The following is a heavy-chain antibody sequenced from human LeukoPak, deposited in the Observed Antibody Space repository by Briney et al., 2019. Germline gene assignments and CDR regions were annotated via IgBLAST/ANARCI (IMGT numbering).Heavy chain of an antibody. Sequence: PGGSLRLSCAASGFTFSSYAMSWVRQAPGKGLEWVSAISGSGGSTYYADSVKGRFTISRDNSKNTLYLQMNSLRAEDTAVYYCAILPYSSGWNYFDYWGQGTLVTVSS. V-gene: IGHV3-23*01. CDR3: AILPYSSGWNYFDY. J-gene: IGHJ4*02. CDR1: GFTFSSYA. D-gene: IGHD6-19*01. CDR2: ISGSGGST.